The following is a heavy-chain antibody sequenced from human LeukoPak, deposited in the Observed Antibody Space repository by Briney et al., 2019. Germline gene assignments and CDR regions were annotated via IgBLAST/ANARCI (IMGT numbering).Heavy chain of an antibody. D-gene: IGHD4/OR15-4a*01. J-gene: IGHJ4*02. Sequence: PGGSLRLSCAASGFTFSSYAMSWVRQAPGKGLEWVSAISGSGGSTYYADSVKGRFTISRDNSKNSLYLQMNSLRAEDTAVYYCARDLYGGNPFDYWGQGTLVTVSS. CDR2: ISGSGGST. CDR3: ARDLYGGNPFDY. V-gene: IGHV3-23*01. CDR1: GFTFSSYA.